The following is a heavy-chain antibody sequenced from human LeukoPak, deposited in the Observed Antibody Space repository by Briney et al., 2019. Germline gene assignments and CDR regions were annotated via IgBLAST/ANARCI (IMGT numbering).Heavy chain of an antibody. Sequence: AGSLTLSCAASGFTFSSYAMHWVRQAPGKGLEWVAVISYDGSNKYYADSVKGRFTISRDNSKNTLYLQMNSLRAEDTAVYYCARDVEMATTYYYYGMDVRGQGTTVTVSS. CDR1: GFTFSSYA. V-gene: IGHV3-30-3*01. CDR3: ARDVEMATTYYYYGMDV. J-gene: IGHJ6*02. D-gene: IGHD5-24*01. CDR2: ISYDGSNK.